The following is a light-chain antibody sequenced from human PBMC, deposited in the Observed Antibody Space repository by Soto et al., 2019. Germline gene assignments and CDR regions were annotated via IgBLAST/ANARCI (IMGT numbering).Light chain of an antibody. CDR3: QNFGGTTFT. V-gene: IGKV3-20*01. CDR1: QSVSSSY. J-gene: IGKJ5*01. Sequence: EIVFAPSPVPLALSPGEGATLSFRASQSVSSSYIAWYQQRPGQTPSLLIYGASTRATGIPDRFSGSGSGTPFTLTISRLEPGDFAVYYCQNFGGTTFTFGQGTRLEIK. CDR2: GAS.